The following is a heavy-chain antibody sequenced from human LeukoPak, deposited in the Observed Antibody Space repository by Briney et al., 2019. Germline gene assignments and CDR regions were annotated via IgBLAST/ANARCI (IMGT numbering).Heavy chain of an antibody. Sequence: GASVKVSCNASGYTFTSYAMNWVRQAPGQGLEWMGWINTNTGNPTYAQGFTGRFVFSLDTSVSTAYLQISSLKAEDTAVYYCARGKVYPAIGGRVTFDIWGQGTMVTVSS. CDR2: INTNTGNP. D-gene: IGHD1-26*01. J-gene: IGHJ3*02. CDR1: GYTFTSYA. V-gene: IGHV7-4-1*02. CDR3: ARGKVYPAIGGRVTFDI.